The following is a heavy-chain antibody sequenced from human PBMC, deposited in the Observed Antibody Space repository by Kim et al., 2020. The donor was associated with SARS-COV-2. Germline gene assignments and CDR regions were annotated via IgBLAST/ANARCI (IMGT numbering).Heavy chain of an antibody. D-gene: IGHD1-7*01. J-gene: IGHJ4*02. CDR3: VKAGGYNWNYPGYFDY. V-gene: IGHV3-64D*06. Sequence: GKGRFTISRDNSKNTLYLQMSSLRAEDTAVYYCVKAGGYNWNYPGYFDYWGQGTLVTVSS.